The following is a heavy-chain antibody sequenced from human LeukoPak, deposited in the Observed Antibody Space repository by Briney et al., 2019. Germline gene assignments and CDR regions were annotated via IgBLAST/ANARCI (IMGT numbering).Heavy chain of an antibody. Sequence: PAGTLSLTCAVSGGSISSNNWWGWVRQPPGKGLWWTCEIYHGGTTNYNPSLKSRVTISVDRSKNQFSLNLSSVTAADTAVYYCARVYGDYEFDYWGQGTLVTVSS. CDR2: IYHGGTT. J-gene: IGHJ4*02. D-gene: IGHD4-17*01. CDR3: ARVYGDYEFDY. V-gene: IGHV4-4*02. CDR1: GGSISSNNW.